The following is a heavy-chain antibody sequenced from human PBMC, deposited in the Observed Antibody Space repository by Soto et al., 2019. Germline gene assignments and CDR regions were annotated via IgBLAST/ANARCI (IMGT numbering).Heavy chain of an antibody. CDR1: GFTFSSYG. Sequence: TGGSLRLSCAASGFTFSSYGMHWVRQAPGKGLEWVAVISYDGSNKYYADSVKGRFTISRDNSKSTLYLQMNSLRAEDTAVYYCAKDPYYDYYGSGSYYTPYYFDYWGQGTLVTVSS. CDR2: ISYDGSNK. V-gene: IGHV3-30*18. D-gene: IGHD3-10*01. J-gene: IGHJ4*02. CDR3: AKDPYYDYYGSGSYYTPYYFDY.